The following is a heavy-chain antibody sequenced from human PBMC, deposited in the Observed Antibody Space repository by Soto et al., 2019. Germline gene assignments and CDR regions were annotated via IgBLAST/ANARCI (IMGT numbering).Heavy chain of an antibody. CDR1: GGTFSSYT. D-gene: IGHD3-22*01. J-gene: IGHJ4*02. Sequence: QVQLVQSGAEVKKPGSSVKVSCKASGGTFSSYTISWVRQAPGQGLEWRGRIIPILGIANYAQKFQGRVTITADKSTSTAYMELSSLRSEDTAVYYCAYAYYYDSSGYLYYFDYWGQGTLVTVSS. CDR2: IIPILGIA. V-gene: IGHV1-69*02. CDR3: AYAYYYDSSGYLYYFDY.